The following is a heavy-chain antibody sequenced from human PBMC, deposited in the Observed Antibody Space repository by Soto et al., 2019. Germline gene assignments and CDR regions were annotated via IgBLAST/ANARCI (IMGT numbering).Heavy chain of an antibody. CDR3: AKDLWSGYQPDAFDI. D-gene: IGHD3-3*01. Sequence: QVQLVESGGGVVQPGRSLRLSCAASGFTFSSYGMHWVRQAPGKGLEWVAVISYDGSNKYYADSVKGRFTISRDNSKNTLYLQMNSLRAEDTAVYYCAKDLWSGYQPDAFDIWGQGTMVTVSS. J-gene: IGHJ3*02. CDR2: ISYDGSNK. V-gene: IGHV3-30*18. CDR1: GFTFSSYG.